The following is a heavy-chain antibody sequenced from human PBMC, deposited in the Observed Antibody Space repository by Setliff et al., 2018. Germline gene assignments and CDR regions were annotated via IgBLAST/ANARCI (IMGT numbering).Heavy chain of an antibody. J-gene: IGHJ6*03. CDR2: MRSKSDSYTT. V-gene: IGHV3-72*01. Sequence: QPGGSLRLSCAASGFTFSGSAMYWVRQASGKELEWVGRMRSKSDSYTTEYAASVKGRFTISRDDSRNSLYLQMNGLKTEDRAVDYCARIRLCGGRVICPPGRYVDVWGKGTTVTVSS. D-gene: IGHD2-15*01. CDR3: ARIRLCGGRVICPPGRYVDV. CDR1: GFTFSGSA.